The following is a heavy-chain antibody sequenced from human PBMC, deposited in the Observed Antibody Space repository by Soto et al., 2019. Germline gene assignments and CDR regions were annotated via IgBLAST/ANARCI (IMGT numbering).Heavy chain of an antibody. J-gene: IGHJ6*03. D-gene: IGHD2-21*02. CDR2: IYYSGST. CDR3: ARQGDSFYYYYYYMDV. CDR1: GGSISSSSYY. V-gene: IGHV4-39*01. Sequence: QLQLQESGPGLVKPSETLSLTCTVSGGSISSSSYYWGWIRQPPGKGLEWIGSIYYSGSTYYNPSLKSRVTISVDTSKNQFSLKLSSVTAADTAVYYCARQGDSFYYYYYYMDVWGKGTTVTVSS.